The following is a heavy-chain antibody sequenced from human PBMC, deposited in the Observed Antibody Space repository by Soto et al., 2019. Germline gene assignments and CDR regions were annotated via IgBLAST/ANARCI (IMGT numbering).Heavy chain of an antibody. V-gene: IGHV3-23*01. D-gene: IGHD2-2*01. CDR1: GFTFSSYA. CDR2: ISGSGGST. J-gene: IGHJ4*02. CDR3: AKQDIVVVPAAIGSGYFDY. Sequence: LRLSCAASGFTFSSYAMSWVRQAPGKGLEWVSAISGSGGSTYYADSVKGRFTISRDNSKNTLYLQMNSLRAEDTAVYYCAKQDIVVVPAAIGSGYFDYWGQGTLVTVSS.